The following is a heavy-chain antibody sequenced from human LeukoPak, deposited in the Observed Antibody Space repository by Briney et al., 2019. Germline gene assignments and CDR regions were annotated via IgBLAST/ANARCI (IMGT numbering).Heavy chain of an antibody. J-gene: IGHJ4*02. CDR1: GLTVSNYK. CDR3: AKDQYSRDRATRFDY. Sequence: LTGGCLRLSRVPSGLTVSNYKICSVRQTAGEGLGWVSYIRVGVTSATYADCVKGPFTISRDNAENTLYLQMNRLRDEDTAVYYCAKDQYSRDRATRFDYWGQGTLVTVSS. CDR2: IRVGVTSA. V-gene: IGHV3-48*02. D-gene: IGHD6-6*01.